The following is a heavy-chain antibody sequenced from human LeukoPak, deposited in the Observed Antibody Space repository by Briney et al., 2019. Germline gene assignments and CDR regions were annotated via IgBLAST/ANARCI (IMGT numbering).Heavy chain of an antibody. Sequence: GGSLRLSCAASGFTFSSYAMSWVRQAPGKGLEWVSAISGSGGSTYYADSVKGRFTISRDNSKNTLYLQMNSLRAEDTAVYYCASRITMIVVVIEGWGLPDYWGQGTLVTVSS. CDR2: ISGSGGST. J-gene: IGHJ4*02. V-gene: IGHV3-23*01. CDR3: ASRITMIVVVIEGWGLPDY. CDR1: GFTFSSYA. D-gene: IGHD3-22*01.